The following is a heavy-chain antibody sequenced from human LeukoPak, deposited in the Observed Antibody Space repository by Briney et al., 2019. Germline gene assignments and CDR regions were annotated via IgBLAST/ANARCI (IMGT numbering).Heavy chain of an antibody. D-gene: IGHD3-3*01. CDR2: IYYSGST. V-gene: IGHV4-59*08. CDR3: ARVLAVFGVVIPRYYFDY. CDR1: GGSISSYY. J-gene: IGHJ4*02. Sequence: SGTLSLTCTVSGGSISSYYWSWIRQPPGKGLEWIGYIYYSGSTYYNPSLKSRVTISVDTSKNQFSLKLSSVTAADTAVYYCARVLAVFGVVIPRYYFDYWGQGTLVTVSS.